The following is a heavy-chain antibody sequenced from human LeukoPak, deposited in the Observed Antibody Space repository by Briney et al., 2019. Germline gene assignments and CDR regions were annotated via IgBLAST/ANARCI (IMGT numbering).Heavy chain of an antibody. CDR2: IIPIFGTA. CDR1: GGTFSSYA. CDR3: ARAPRWLQSRGNWYFDL. J-gene: IGHJ2*01. V-gene: IGHV1-69*13. D-gene: IGHD5-24*01. Sequence: SVKVSCKASGGTFSSYAISWVRQAPGQGLEWMGGIIPIFGTANYAQKLQGRVTITADESTSTAYMELSSLRSEDTAVYYCARAPRWLQSRGNWYFDLWGRGTLVTVSS.